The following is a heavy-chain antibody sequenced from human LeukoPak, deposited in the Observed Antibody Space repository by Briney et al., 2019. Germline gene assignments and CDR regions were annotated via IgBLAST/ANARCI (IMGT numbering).Heavy chain of an antibody. J-gene: IGHJ1*01. CDR2: IKQDGSEK. D-gene: IGHD3-10*01. CDR3: ARDVESMNRAWGRLFQH. V-gene: IGHV3-7*04. Sequence: PGGSLRLSCAASGFTFSSYWMSWVRQAPGKGLEWVANIKQDGSEKYYVDPVKGRFNISKDNAKNSLYLQMNSLRVEDTAVYYCARDVESMNRAWGRLFQHWGPGTLVTVSS. CDR1: GFTFSSYW.